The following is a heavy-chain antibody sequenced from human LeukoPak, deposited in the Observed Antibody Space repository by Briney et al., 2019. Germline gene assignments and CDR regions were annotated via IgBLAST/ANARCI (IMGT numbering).Heavy chain of an antibody. J-gene: IGHJ4*02. Sequence: GGSLRLSCAASGFTFSAYWMHSVRQVPGKGLVWVSRVNRGGTTTIYADSVKGRFTISRDNGKNTLYLQMNSLRAEDTAVYYCARDSDYLLFDYWGQGTLVSVSS. D-gene: IGHD3-10*01. CDR2: VNRGGTTT. CDR1: GFTFSAYW. V-gene: IGHV3-74*01. CDR3: ARDSDYLLFDY.